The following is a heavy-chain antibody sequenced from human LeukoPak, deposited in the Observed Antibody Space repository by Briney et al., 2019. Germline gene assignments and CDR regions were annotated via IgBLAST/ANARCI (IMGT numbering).Heavy chain of an antibody. V-gene: IGHV3-53*01. Sequence: GGSLRPSCAASGFTVSSNYMSWVRQAPGKGLEWVSVIYSGGGTYYADSVKGRFTISRDNSKNTVYLQVNSLRAEDTAVYFCAKVPRPYCSGGSCYHFNYWGQGTLVTVSS. CDR3: AKVPRPYCSGGSCYHFNY. CDR2: IYSGGGT. J-gene: IGHJ4*02. CDR1: GFTVSSNY. D-gene: IGHD2-15*01.